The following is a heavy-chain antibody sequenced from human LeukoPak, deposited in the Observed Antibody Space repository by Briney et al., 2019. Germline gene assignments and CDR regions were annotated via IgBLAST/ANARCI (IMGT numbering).Heavy chain of an antibody. J-gene: IGHJ4*02. CDR1: GYTFTGYY. CDR2: INPNSGGT. CDR3: AREVLEQQLVYDY. V-gene: IGHV1-2*02. D-gene: IGHD6-13*01. Sequence: ASVKVSCKASGYTFTGYYMHWVRQAPGQGLEWMGWINPNSGGTNYAQKFQGRVTMTRDTSISTAYMELSRLRSDDTAVYYCAREVLEQQLVYDYWGQGTLVTVSS.